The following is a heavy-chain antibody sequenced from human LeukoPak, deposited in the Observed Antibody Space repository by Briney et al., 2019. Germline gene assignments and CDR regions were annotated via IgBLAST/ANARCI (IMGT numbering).Heavy chain of an antibody. V-gene: IGHV1-8*01. D-gene: IGHD2-2*01. CDR1: GYTFTSYD. Sequence: GASVKVSCKASGYTFTSYDTNWVRQATGQGLEWMGWMNPNSGNTGYAQKFQGRVTMTRNTSISTAYMELSSLRSEDTAVYYCARNRGYCSSTSCYQVADYWGQGTLVTVSS. J-gene: IGHJ4*02. CDR3: ARNRGYCSSTSCYQVADY. CDR2: MNPNSGNT.